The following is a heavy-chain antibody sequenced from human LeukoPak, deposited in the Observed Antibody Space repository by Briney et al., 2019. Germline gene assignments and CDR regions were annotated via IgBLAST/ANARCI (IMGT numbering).Heavy chain of an antibody. Sequence: GRSLRLSCAASGFTFSSYGMHWVRQAPGKGLEWVAVISYDGSNKYYADSAKGRFTISRDNSKNTLYLQMNSLRAEDTAVYYCAKTFGGVIVQYYFDYWGQGTLVTVSS. V-gene: IGHV3-30*18. CDR3: AKTFGGVIVQYYFDY. CDR1: GFTFSSYG. CDR2: ISYDGSNK. J-gene: IGHJ4*02. D-gene: IGHD3-16*02.